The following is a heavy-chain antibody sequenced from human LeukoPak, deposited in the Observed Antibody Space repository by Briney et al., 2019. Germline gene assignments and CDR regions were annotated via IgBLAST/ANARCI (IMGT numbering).Heavy chain of an antibody. J-gene: IGHJ4*02. V-gene: IGHV3-30-3*01. D-gene: IGHD3-22*01. Sequence: AGGSLRLSCAASGFTFNNYAIHWVRQAPGKGLEWVAVISYDGSDQYYADSVKGRFTISRENSKNTLYLQMNSLSPEDTALYYCVRGRYYYDVSGYPDYWGQGTLVTVSS. CDR1: GFTFNNYA. CDR3: VRGRYYYDVSGYPDY. CDR2: ISYDGSDQ.